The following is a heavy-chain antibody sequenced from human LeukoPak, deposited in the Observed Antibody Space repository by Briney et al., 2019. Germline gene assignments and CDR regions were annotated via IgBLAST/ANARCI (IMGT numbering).Heavy chain of an antibody. Sequence: SLRLSCAASGFTFSTYAMHWVRQGPGKGLEWVAVISYDGSNKYYADSVKGRFTISRDNAKNSLYLQMNSLRDEDSAVYYCARDQGIFDYWGQGTLVTVSS. J-gene: IGHJ4*02. CDR1: GFTFSTYA. V-gene: IGHV3-30-3*01. CDR2: ISYDGSNK. CDR3: ARDQGIFDY.